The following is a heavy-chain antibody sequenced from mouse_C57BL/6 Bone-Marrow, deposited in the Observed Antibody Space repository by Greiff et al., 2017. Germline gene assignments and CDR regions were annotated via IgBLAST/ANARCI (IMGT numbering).Heavy chain of an antibody. J-gene: IGHJ4*01. CDR3: ARRKEYSNYVYAMDY. CDR2: IYPGSGST. V-gene: IGHV1-55*01. CDR1: GYTFTSYW. Sequence: QVQLQQPGAELVKPGASVKMSCKASGYTFTSYWITWVKQRPGQGLEWIGDIYPGSGSTNYNEKFKSKATLTVDTSSSTAYMQLSSLTSEDSAVYYCARRKEYSNYVYAMDYWGQGTSVTVSS. D-gene: IGHD2-5*01.